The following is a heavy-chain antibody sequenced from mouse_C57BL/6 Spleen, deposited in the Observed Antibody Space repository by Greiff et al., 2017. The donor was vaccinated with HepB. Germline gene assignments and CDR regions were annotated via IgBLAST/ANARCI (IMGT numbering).Heavy chain of an antibody. Sequence: VQLQQSGAELVRPGSSVKMSCKTSGYTFTSYGINWVKQRPGQGLEWIGYIDIGNGYTEYNEKFKGKATLTSDTSSSTAYMQLSSLTSEDSAIYFCARETFYDYPYYFDYWGQGTTLTVSS. CDR3: ARETFYDYPYYFDY. D-gene: IGHD2-4*01. V-gene: IGHV1-58*01. CDR2: IDIGNGYT. J-gene: IGHJ2*01. CDR1: GYTFTSYG.